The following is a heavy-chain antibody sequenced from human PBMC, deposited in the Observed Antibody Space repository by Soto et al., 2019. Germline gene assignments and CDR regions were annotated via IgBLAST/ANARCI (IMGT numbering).Heavy chain of an antibody. V-gene: IGHV4-39*01. Sequence: LSLTCTFSGGSISSSSYYWGWIRQPPGKGLEWIGSIYYSGSTYYNPSLKSRVTISVDTSKNQFSLKLSSVTAADTAVYYCAGTAESDYYDEFDSWGQGTMVTV. J-gene: IGHJ3*02. CDR2: IYYSGST. CDR1: GGSISSSSYY. D-gene: IGHD3-22*01. CDR3: AGTAESDYYDEFDS.